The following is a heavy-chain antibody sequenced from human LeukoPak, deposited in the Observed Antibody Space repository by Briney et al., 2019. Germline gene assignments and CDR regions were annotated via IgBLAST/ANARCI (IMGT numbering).Heavy chain of an antibody. Sequence: ASVKVSCKASGYTFTSYGISWVRQAPGQGLEWMGWISAYNGNTNYAQKLQGRVTMTTDTTTSTAYMELRSLRSEDTAVYYCARDFDSSGYLTEYYFDYWGQGTLVTVSS. CDR3: ARDFDSSGYLTEYYFDY. CDR1: GYTFTSYG. J-gene: IGHJ4*02. V-gene: IGHV1-18*01. CDR2: ISAYNGNT. D-gene: IGHD3-22*01.